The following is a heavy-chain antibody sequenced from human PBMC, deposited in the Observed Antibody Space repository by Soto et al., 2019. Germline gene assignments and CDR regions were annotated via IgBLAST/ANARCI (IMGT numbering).Heavy chain of an antibody. J-gene: IGHJ5*02. V-gene: IGHV4-39*01. CDR3: ARRGITMVRGVTWFDP. CDR1: GGSISSSSYY. D-gene: IGHD3-10*01. Sequence: SETLSLTCTVSGGSISSSSYYWGWIRQPPGKGLEWIGSIYYSGSTYYNPSLKSRVTISVDTSKNQFSLKLSSVTAADTAVYYCARRGITMVRGVTWFDPWGQGTLVTVSS. CDR2: IYYSGST.